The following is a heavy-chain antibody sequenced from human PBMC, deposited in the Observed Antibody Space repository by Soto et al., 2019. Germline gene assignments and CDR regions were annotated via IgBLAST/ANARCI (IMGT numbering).Heavy chain of an antibody. CDR1: GFTVRSNY. J-gene: IGHJ2*01. Sequence: PGGSLGLCCAASGFTVRSNYMSWVRQAPGKGLEWVSVIYSGGGTFYADSVKGRFTISRDNSKNTLYLQMNSLRVEDTAVYYCARDLPGSYYFDLWGRGTLVTVSS. D-gene: IGHD7-27*01. CDR2: IYSGGGT. CDR3: ARDLPGSYYFDL. V-gene: IGHV3-53*01.